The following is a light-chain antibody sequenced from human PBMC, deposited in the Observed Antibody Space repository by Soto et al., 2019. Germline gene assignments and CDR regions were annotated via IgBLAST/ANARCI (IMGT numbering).Light chain of an antibody. CDR1: ASVSNN. CDR3: QHYNKWPLT. Sequence: EIVMTQSPATLSVSPGERATLSCRASASVSNNLAWYQQKPGQAPRLLLYFAPTRATGIPARFSGSGSGTESTLTISSLQSEDVALYYCQHYNKWPLTFGGGTKVESK. J-gene: IGKJ4*01. CDR2: FAP. V-gene: IGKV3-15*01.